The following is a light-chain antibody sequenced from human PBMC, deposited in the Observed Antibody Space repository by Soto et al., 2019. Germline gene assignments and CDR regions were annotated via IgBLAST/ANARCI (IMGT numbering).Light chain of an antibody. CDR2: GAS. J-gene: IGKJ3*01. CDR1: QSVSSSY. CDR3: QQYGSSPPRFT. V-gene: IGKV3-20*01. Sequence: EIVLTQSPGTLSLSPGERATLSCRASQSVSSSYLAWYQQKPGQAPRPHIYGASSRAPGIPVRFSGSGSGTDVTLTISRLEPEDFAVYYCQQYGSSPPRFTFGPGTKVDIK.